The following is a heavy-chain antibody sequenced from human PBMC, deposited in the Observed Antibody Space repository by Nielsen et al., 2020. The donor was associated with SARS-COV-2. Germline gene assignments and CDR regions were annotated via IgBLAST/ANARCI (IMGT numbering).Heavy chain of an antibody. CDR2: ISPDDDDT. CDR3: ARDSSGTYRRVDY. CDR1: GYTFTNFG. Sequence: ASVKVSCKASGYTFTNFGISWVRQAPGQGLEWMGWISPDDDDTYFAQKFPGRVTMTTDTSTNTAYMELRSLRSDDTAVYYCARDSSGTYRRVDYWGQGTLVTVSS. J-gene: IGHJ4*02. D-gene: IGHD3-22*01. V-gene: IGHV1-18*01.